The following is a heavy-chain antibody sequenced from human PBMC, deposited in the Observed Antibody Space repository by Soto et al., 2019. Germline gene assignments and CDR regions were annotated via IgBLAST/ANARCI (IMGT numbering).Heavy chain of an antibody. V-gene: IGHV1-3*05. CDR2: INAGNGNT. Sequence: QVQLVQSGAEEKKPGASVKVSCKASGYTFTSYAMHWVRQAPGQRLEWMGWINAGNGNTKYSQKFQGRVTITRDTFASTAYMELSSLRSEDTAVYYCARGGSLYWYFDLWGRGTLVTVSS. D-gene: IGHD1-26*01. CDR3: ARGGSLYWYFDL. J-gene: IGHJ2*01. CDR1: GYTFTSYA.